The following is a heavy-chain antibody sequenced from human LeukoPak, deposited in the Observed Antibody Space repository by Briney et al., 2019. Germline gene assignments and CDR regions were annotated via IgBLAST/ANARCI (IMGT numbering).Heavy chain of an antibody. CDR3: ARAPDTWLAFDY. V-gene: IGHV1-69*04. CDR2: IIPILGIA. Sequence: GASVKVSCKASGGTFSSYAISWVRQAPGQGLEWMGRIIPILGIANYAQKFQSRVTITADKSTSTAYMELSSLRSEDTAVYYCARAPDTWLAFDYWGQGTLVTVSS. J-gene: IGHJ4*02. CDR1: GGTFSSYA. D-gene: IGHD5-12*01.